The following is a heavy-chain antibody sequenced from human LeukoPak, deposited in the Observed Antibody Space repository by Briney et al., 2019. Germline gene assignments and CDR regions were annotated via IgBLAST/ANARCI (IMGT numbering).Heavy chain of an antibody. CDR3: ARVYSSGWSPFDY. CDR1: GYTFTSYG. CDR2: ISPSNGNT. V-gene: IGHV1-18*01. D-gene: IGHD6-19*01. J-gene: IGHJ4*02. Sequence: ASVKVSCKASGYTFTSYGISWVRQAPGQGLEWMGWISPSNGNTNYAQKLQGRVTMTTDTSTSTACMELRSLRSDDTAVYYCARVYSSGWSPFDYWGQGTLVTVSS.